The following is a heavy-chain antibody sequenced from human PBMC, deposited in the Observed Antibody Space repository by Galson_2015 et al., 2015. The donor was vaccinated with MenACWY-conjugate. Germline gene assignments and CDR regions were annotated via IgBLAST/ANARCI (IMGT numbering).Heavy chain of an antibody. CDR3: ARLGGNYRTTSHFDY. Sequence: SLRLSCAASGFTFSTYWMHWVRQAPGKGLVWVSRINSDGRSTSYADSVKGRFTISRDNAKNTLYLQRNSLRAEDTAVYYCARLGGNYRTTSHFDYWGQGTLVTVSS. V-gene: IGHV3-74*01. CDR2: INSDGRST. CDR1: GFTFSTYW. J-gene: IGHJ4*02. D-gene: IGHD1-26*01.